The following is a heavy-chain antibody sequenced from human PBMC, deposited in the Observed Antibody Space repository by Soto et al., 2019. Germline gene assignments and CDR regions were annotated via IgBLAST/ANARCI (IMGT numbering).Heavy chain of an antibody. CDR2: IYYSGST. D-gene: IGHD6-13*01. CDR3: ARDVGDRNIAAAGIGDAFDI. Sequence: SETLSLTCTVSGGSISSSSYYWGWIRQPPGKGLEWIGSIYYSGSTYYNPSLKSRVTISVDTSKNQFSLKLSSVTAADTAVYYCARDVGDRNIAAAGIGDAFDIWGQGTMVTVSS. J-gene: IGHJ3*02. V-gene: IGHV4-39*07. CDR1: GGSISSSSYY.